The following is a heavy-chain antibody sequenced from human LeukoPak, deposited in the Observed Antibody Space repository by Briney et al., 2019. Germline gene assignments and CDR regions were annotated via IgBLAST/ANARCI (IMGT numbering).Heavy chain of an antibody. Sequence: GGSLRLSCAASGFIFSSNAMHWVRQAPGKGLEWVAFIRYDGSNKDYADPVKGRFTISRDNSKNTLYLQMNSLRPEDTAVYYCTKSRGSGSYSPPNYFDPWGQGTLVTVSS. CDR1: GFIFSSNA. CDR3: TKSRGSGSYSPPNYFDP. D-gene: IGHD3-10*01. J-gene: IGHJ5*02. V-gene: IGHV3-30*02. CDR2: IRYDGSNK.